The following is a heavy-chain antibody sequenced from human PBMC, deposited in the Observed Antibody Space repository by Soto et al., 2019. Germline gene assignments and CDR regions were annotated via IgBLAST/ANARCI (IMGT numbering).Heavy chain of an antibody. CDR3: TSHAAMAD. J-gene: IGHJ4*02. CDR1: GFTFSGSA. D-gene: IGHD5-18*01. V-gene: IGHV3-73*01. Sequence: EVQLVESGGGLVQPGGSLKLSCAASGFTFSGSAMHWVRQASGKGLEWVGRIRSKANSYATAYAASVKGRFTIARDDSKNTAYLQMNSLKTVDKAVYYCTSHAAMADWCLGCLVTFSS. CDR2: IRSKANSYAT.